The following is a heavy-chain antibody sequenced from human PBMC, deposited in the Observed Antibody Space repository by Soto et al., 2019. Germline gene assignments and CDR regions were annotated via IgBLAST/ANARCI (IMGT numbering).Heavy chain of an antibody. V-gene: IGHV4-34*01. J-gene: IGHJ4*02. CDR2: INHSGST. D-gene: IGHD3-22*01. Sequence: KQSQTLSLTCAVYGGSFSGYYWSWIRQPPGKGLEWIGEINHSGSTNYNPSLKSRVTISVDTSKNQFSLKLSSVTAADTAVYYCARVARDPRNYYDSSGQHDDYWGQGTLVTVSS. CDR1: GGSFSGYY. CDR3: ARVARDPRNYYDSSGQHDDY.